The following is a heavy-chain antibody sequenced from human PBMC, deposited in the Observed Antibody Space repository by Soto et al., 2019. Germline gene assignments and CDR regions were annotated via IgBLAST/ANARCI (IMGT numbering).Heavy chain of an antibody. CDR3: FRAGYNTGFYALYLEL. J-gene: IGHJ1*01. CDR2: IYYSGNT. V-gene: IGHV4-39*01. CDR1: GRSISSSTYY. D-gene: IGHD3-9*01. Sequence: SETLSLTCTVSGRSISSSTYYWGWIRQPPGKGLEWIGSIYYSGNTYYSPSLTSRVTMSVDTYKNQFSLRLSSVTAADPVIYYCFRAGYNTGFYALYLELWGQGSLDTVTS.